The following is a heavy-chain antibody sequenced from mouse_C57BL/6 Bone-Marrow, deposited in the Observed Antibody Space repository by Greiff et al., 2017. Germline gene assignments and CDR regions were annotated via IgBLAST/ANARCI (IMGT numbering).Heavy chain of an antibody. CDR1: GYTFTSYW. J-gene: IGHJ3*01. Sequence: VQLQQPGTELVKPGASVKLSCKASGYTFTSYWMHWVKQRPGQGLEWIGNITPSNGGTNYNEKFKGKATLTVDKSSSTASMQLSSRTSEDSAIYYCARGEDRYNYETGFAYWGQGTLVTVSA. CDR2: ITPSNGGT. D-gene: IGHD2-12*01. CDR3: ARGEDRYNYETGFAY. V-gene: IGHV1-53*01.